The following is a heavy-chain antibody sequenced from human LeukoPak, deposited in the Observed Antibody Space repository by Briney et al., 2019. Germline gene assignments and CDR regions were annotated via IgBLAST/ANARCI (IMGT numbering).Heavy chain of an antibody. CDR2: IYYSGST. V-gene: IGHV4-59*01. J-gene: IGHJ2*01. CDR3: ARGFTISGYFDL. Sequence: SETLSLTCTVSGGSISSYYWSWIRQPPGKGLEWIGYIYYSGSTNYNPSLKSRVTISVDTSKNQFSLKLSSVTAADTAVYYCARGFTISGYFDLWGRGTLVTVSS. D-gene: IGHD3-10*01. CDR1: GGSISSYY.